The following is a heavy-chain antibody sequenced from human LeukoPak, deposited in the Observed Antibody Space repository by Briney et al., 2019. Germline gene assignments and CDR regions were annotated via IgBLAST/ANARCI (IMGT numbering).Heavy chain of an antibody. CDR1: GGSISSSSYY. J-gene: IGHJ4*02. CDR3: ARIRNRIQARYSYGYSPPYFDY. Sequence: SETLSLTCTVSGGSISSSSYYWGWIRQPPGKGLEWIGSIYYSGSTYYNPSLKSRVTISVDTSKNQFSLKLSSVTAADTAVYYCARIRNRIQARYSYGYSPPYFDYWGQGTLVTVSS. CDR2: IYYSGST. V-gene: IGHV4-39*07. D-gene: IGHD5-18*01.